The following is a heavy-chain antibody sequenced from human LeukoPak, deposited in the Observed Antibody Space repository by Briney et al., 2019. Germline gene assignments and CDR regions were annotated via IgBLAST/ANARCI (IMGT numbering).Heavy chain of an antibody. V-gene: IGHV3-11*06. CDR1: GFTFSDSY. Sequence: GGSLRLSCAASGFTFSDSYMSWIRQAPGKGLEWVSYISRSSSYTKYADSVKGRFTISRDNAKNSLYLQMNSLRAEDTAVYYCARDRDTAMAFDYWGQGTLVTVSS. CDR3: ARDRDTAMAFDY. J-gene: IGHJ4*02. D-gene: IGHD5-18*01. CDR2: ISRSSSYT.